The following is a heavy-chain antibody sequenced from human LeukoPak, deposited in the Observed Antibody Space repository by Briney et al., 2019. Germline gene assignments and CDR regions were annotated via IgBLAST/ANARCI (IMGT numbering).Heavy chain of an antibody. CDR3: AVSVVAARYYFDY. Sequence: PSETLSLTCTVSGGSIGSGTYYWSRIRQPPGKGLEWIGYIYYSGSTYYNPSLKSRVTISVDTSKNQFSLKLSSVTAAGTAVYYCAVSVVAARYYFDYWGQGTLVTVSS. J-gene: IGHJ4*02. CDR1: GGSIGSGTYY. V-gene: IGHV4-30-4*08. CDR2: IYYSGST. D-gene: IGHD2-15*01.